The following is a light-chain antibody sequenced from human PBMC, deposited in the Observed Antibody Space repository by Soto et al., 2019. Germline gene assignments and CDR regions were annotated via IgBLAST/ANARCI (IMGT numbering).Light chain of an antibody. CDR2: EVS. CDR1: SSDVGGYDY. J-gene: IGLJ1*01. V-gene: IGLV2-11*01. CDR3: CSYARAYTRFV. Sequence: QSVLTQPRSVSGSPGQSVTISCTGTSSDVGGYDYVSWYQQHPGKAPKCMISEVSKRPSGVPDRFSGSKSGNTASLTISGLQAEDEADYYCCSYARAYTRFVFGTGTKFTVL.